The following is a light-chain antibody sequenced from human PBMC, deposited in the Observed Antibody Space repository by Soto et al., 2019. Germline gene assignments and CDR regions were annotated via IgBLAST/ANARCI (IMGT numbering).Light chain of an antibody. CDR1: QDISNY. CDR3: QQYDNLPLT. J-gene: IGKJ4*01. CDR2: AAS. V-gene: IGKV1-33*01. Sequence: DIQMTQSPSSLSASVGDRVTITCHASQDISNYLNWYQQKPGKAPKLLIYAASNLEKGVPSRFSGSGSGTDFTFTISSLQPEDIATYYCQQYDNLPLTFGGGTKVEIK.